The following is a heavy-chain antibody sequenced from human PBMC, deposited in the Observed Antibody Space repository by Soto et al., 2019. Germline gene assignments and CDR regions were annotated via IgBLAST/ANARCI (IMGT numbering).Heavy chain of an antibody. V-gene: IGHV1-3*01. D-gene: IGHD6-13*01. Sequence: QVQLVQSGAEVKNPGASVRLSCKASGYTITCCAMHWVRQAPGQRPEWMGWIHAGDGDTKYSQNFQGRLTIIRDTSANTAYMELSSRRSEDTAVYYCARDSEEKAAAAMVYWGQGTLVSVP. CDR2: IHAGDGDT. CDR1: GYTITCCA. J-gene: IGHJ4*02. CDR3: ARDSEEKAAAAMVY.